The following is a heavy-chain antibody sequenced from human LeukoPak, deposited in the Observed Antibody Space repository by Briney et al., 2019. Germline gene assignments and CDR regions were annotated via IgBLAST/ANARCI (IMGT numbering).Heavy chain of an antibody. V-gene: IGHV1-2*02. CDR1: GFTFTAYY. CDR3: ARGPHWDPHFDY. J-gene: IGHJ4*02. D-gene: IGHD7-27*01. Sequence: ASATVSCKASGFTFTAYYMHWVRQAPGQGLEWMGWINPNSGGTNYAQKFQGRVTMTRDTSISTAYMELSRLRSDDTAVYYCARGPHWDPHFDYWGQGTLVTVSS. CDR2: INPNSGGT.